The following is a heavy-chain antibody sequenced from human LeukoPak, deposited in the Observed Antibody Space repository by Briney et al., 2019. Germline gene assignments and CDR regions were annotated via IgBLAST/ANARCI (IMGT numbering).Heavy chain of an antibody. CDR3: VRGTGY. V-gene: IGHV3-64D*06. CDR1: GLTFSTYV. Sequence: PGGSLRLSCSVSGLTFSTYVMHWVRQAPGKGLEYVSAISSNGDNTYYADSVKGRFTISRDNSKNTLHLQMSSLRADDTAVYYCVRGTGYWGQGTLVTVSS. CDR2: ISSNGDNT. J-gene: IGHJ4*02.